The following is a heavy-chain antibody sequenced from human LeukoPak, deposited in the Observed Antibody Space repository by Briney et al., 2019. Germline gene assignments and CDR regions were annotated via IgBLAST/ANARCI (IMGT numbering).Heavy chain of an antibody. D-gene: IGHD2-2*01. CDR2: INPNSGST. CDR3: ARVSDIVVVPAAFYFDY. V-gene: IGHV1-2*02. J-gene: IGHJ4*02. CDR1: RYTFTAFY. Sequence: GASVKVSCTASRYTFTAFYIHWVRQAPGQGPEWMGWINPNSGSTKYAQKFQGRVTMSRDTSITTTYMELSRLTSDDTAVYYCARVSDIVVVPAAFYFDYWGQGALVTVSS.